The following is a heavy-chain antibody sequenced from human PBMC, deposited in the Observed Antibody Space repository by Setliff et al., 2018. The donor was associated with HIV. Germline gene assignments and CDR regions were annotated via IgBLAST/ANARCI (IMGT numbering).Heavy chain of an antibody. Sequence: PSETLSLTCTVSGGSISSGSHYWTWIRQPAGKGLEWIGHVYTGGTTNYNPSLKSRVTISVDTSKNQFSLRLSSVTVADTAVYYCARGQHSSTWGALFDYWGQGTLVTV. J-gene: IGHJ4*02. CDR1: GGSISSGSHY. D-gene: IGHD6-13*01. CDR2: VYTGGTT. V-gene: IGHV4-61*09. CDR3: ARGQHSSTWGALFDY.